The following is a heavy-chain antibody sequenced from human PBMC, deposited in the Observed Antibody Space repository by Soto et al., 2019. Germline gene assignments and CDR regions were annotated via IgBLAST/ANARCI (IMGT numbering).Heavy chain of an antibody. CDR1: GFTFSSDW. CDR3: AKERSSGWSFDY. Sequence: PGGSLRLSCAASGFTFSSDWMHWVRQAPGKGLVWVSRINTDGSGTSYADSVKGRFTVSRDNSKNTLYLQMNSLRAEGTAVFYCAKERSSGWSFDYWGQGTLVTVSS. CDR2: INTDGSGT. J-gene: IGHJ4*02. V-gene: IGHV3-74*01. D-gene: IGHD6-19*01.